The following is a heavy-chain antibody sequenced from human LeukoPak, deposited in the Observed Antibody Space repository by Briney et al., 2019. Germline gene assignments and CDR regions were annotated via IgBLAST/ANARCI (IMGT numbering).Heavy chain of an antibody. CDR2: IIPILGIA. CDR1: GGTFSSYA. D-gene: IGHD3-3*01. V-gene: IGHV1-69*04. Sequence: ASVKVSCKASGGTFSSYAISWVRQAPGQGLEWMGRIIPILGIANYAQKYQGRVTITADKSTSTAYMELSSLRSEDTAVYYCARSSSIFGVVMAPASNYYGMDVWGQGTTVTVSS. J-gene: IGHJ6*02. CDR3: ARSSSIFGVVMAPASNYYGMDV.